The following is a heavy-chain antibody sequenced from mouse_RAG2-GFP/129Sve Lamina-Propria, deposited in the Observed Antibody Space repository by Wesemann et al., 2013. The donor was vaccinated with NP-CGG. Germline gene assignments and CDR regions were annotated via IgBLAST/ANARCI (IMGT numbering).Heavy chain of an antibody. J-gene: IGHJ3*01. CDR1: GYTFTSYW. Sequence: QVQLQQPGAELVMPGASVKLSCKASGYTFTSYWMHWVKQRPGQGLEWIGEIDPSDSYTNYNQKFKGKATLTVDKSSSTAYMQLSSLTSEDSAVYYCASGDYRFAYWGQGTLVTVSA. D-gene: IGHD2-4*01. V-gene: IGHV1-69*01. CDR2: IDPSDSYT. CDR3: ASGDYRFAY.